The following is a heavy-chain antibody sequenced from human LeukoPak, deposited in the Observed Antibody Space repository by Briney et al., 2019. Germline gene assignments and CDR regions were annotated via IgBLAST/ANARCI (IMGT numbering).Heavy chain of an antibody. CDR1: GFILNRHW. CDR2: IRQNGNEK. Sequence: GGSLRLSCVGSGFILNRHWTSWVRQAAGKGLEWVASIRQNGNEKHYVDSVKGRFTISRDNSKNTLYLQMNSLRAEDTAVYYCAKQYCSGGSCPVAFDVWGQGTMVTVSS. V-gene: IGHV3-7*01. D-gene: IGHD2-15*01. J-gene: IGHJ3*01. CDR3: AKQYCSGGSCPVAFDV.